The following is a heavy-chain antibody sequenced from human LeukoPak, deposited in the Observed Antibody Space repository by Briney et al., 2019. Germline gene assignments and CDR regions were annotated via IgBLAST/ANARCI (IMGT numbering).Heavy chain of an antibody. CDR1: GGSISSYY. J-gene: IGHJ3*02. V-gene: IGHV4-59*01. CDR2: IYYSGST. D-gene: IGHD3-22*01. Sequence: SETLSLTCTVSGGSISSYYWSWIRQPPGKGLEWIGYIYYSGSTSYNPSLKSRVTISVDTSKNQFSLKLSSVTAADTAVYYCARDRVYDSSGYDAFDIWGQGTMVTVSS. CDR3: ARDRVYDSSGYDAFDI.